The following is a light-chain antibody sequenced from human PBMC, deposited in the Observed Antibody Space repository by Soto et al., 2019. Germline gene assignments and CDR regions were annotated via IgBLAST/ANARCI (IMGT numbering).Light chain of an antibody. CDR3: SSYTNINTRACV. CDR1: SGDIGSYNR. Sequence: QSALTQPASVSGSPGQSITISCTGTSGDIGSYNRVSWYQQHPGKAPKLIIYEVTDRPSGVSNRFSGSKSGNTACLTISGLQAEDEAEYYCSSYTNINTRACVFGTGTQLTVL. CDR2: EVT. V-gene: IGLV2-14*01. J-gene: IGLJ7*01.